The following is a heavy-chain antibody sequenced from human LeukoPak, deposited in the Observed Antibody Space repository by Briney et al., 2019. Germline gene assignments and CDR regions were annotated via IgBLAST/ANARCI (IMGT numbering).Heavy chain of an antibody. J-gene: IGHJ4*02. CDR3: AREERAYYYDSSGYFYFDY. CDR1: GGSISSYY. V-gene: IGHV4-59*01. CDR2: IYYSGST. D-gene: IGHD3-22*01. Sequence: PSETLSLTCTVSGGSISSYYWSWIRQPPGKGLEWIGYIYYSGSTNYNPSLKSRVTISVDTSKNQFSLKLSSVTAADTAVYYCAREERAYYYDSSGYFYFDYWGQGTLLTVYS.